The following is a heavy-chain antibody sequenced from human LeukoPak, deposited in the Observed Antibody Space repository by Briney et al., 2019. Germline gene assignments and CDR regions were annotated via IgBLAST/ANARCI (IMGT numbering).Heavy chain of an antibody. CDR2: ISAYNGNT. CDR3: ARDSQLYYYDSSGYRLIDY. J-gene: IGHJ4*02. D-gene: IGHD3-22*01. Sequence: GESLKVSCKASGYTFTTYGISWVRQAPGQGLEWMGWISAYNGNTNYAQKLQGRVTMTTDTSTSTAYMELRSLRSDDTAVYYCARDSQLYYYDSSGYRLIDYWGQGTLVTVSS. V-gene: IGHV1-18*01. CDR1: GYTFTTYG.